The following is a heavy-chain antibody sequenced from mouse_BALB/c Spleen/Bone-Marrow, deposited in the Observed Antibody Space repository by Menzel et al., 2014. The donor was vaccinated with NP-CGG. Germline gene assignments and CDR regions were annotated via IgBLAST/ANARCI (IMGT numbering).Heavy chain of an antibody. CDR3: ARRNWVYYAMDY. D-gene: IGHD4-1*01. CDR1: GYPVTSDYA. CDR2: ISYSGGT. V-gene: IGHV3-2*02. Sequence: EVHLVESVTGLVKPSQSPSLTCTVTGYPVTSDYAWNWIRQFPRNKLEWMGYISYSGGTSYNPSLKSRISITRDTSKNQFFLQLNSVTSEDTATYYCARRNWVYYAMDYWGQGTSVTVSS. J-gene: IGHJ4*01.